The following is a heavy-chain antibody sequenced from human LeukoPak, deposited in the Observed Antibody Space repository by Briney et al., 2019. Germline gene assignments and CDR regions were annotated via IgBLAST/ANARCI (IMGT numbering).Heavy chain of an antibody. Sequence: GASVKVSCKASGYTFTSYDINWVRQATGQGLEWMGWMNPNSGNTGYAQKFQGRVTITRNTSISTAYMELSSLRSEDTAVYYCARADGSGSSAYYYYYYMDVWGKGTTVTVSS. CDR1: GYTFTSYD. V-gene: IGHV1-8*03. J-gene: IGHJ6*03. CDR2: MNPNSGNT. CDR3: ARADGSGSSAYYYYYYMDV. D-gene: IGHD1-26*01.